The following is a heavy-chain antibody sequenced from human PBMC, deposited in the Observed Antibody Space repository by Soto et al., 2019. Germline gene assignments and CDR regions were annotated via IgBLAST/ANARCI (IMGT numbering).Heavy chain of an antibody. CDR2: IIPIFGTA. D-gene: IGHD2-15*01. V-gene: IGHV1-69*06. CDR3: ARDTGLVLVVAAEYYYYGMDV. Sequence: SGKVACKASGGTFSIYAITWVRQAPGQGLDSMGGIIPIFGTANYAQKFQGRVTLTADKSTSTAYMELSSLRSEGTAVYYSARDTGLVLVVAAEYYYYGMDVWGQGTTVTVSS. J-gene: IGHJ6*02. CDR1: GGTFSIYA.